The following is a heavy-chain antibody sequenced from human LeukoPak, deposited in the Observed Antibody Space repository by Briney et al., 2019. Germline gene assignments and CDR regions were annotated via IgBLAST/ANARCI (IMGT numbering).Heavy chain of an antibody. D-gene: IGHD2-2*01. V-gene: IGHV3-23*01. CDR1: GFTFSSYA. J-gene: IGHJ4*02. CDR2: ISDSGGRT. Sequence: PGGSLRLSCAASGFTFSSYAMSWVRQAPGKGLEWVSSISDSGGRTYYADSVRGRFTISRDNSKNTLYLQMNSLRAEDTALYYCARHYCSSTCCYGFGYWGQGTLVTVSS. CDR3: ARHYCSSTCCYGFGY.